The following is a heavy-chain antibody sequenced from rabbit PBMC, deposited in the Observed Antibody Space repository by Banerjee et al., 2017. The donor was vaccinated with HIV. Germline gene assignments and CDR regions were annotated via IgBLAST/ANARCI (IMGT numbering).Heavy chain of an antibody. CDR2: IYGGSSGST. CDR1: GFSFSSSYY. CDR3: ARSPYGSGIYYEL. D-gene: IGHD8-1*01. J-gene: IGHJ4*01. V-gene: IGHV1S45*01. Sequence: EQLEESGGDLVKPEGSLTLTCTASGFSFSSSYYMCWVRQAPGKGPEWIACIYGGSSGSTYYASWAKGRFTISKTSSTTVTLQMTRLTAADTATYFCARSPYGSGIYYELWGPGTLVTVS.